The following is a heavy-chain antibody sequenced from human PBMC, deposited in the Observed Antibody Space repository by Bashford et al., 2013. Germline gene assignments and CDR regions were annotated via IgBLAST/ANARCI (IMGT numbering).Heavy chain of an antibody. CDR3: ARVQEVRVYFYGMDV. J-gene: IGHJ6*02. Sequence: VASVKVSCKASGYTFTNFGFAWVRQAPGQGLEWMGWISAYNGKRYHAQKLQGRLTMTTDRSTNTAFMELRXLRSDDTAVYYCARVQEVRVYFYGMDVVGPRDHGHRLL. CDR1: GYTFTNFG. CDR2: ISAYNGKR. V-gene: IGHV1-18*01.